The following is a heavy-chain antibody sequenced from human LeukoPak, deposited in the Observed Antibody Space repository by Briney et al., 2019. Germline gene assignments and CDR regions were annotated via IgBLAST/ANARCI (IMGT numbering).Heavy chain of an antibody. CDR2: ISSSSSTI. J-gene: IGHJ3*02. CDR1: GFTFSSYS. V-gene: IGHV3-48*02. CDR3: ARESSSGWYGGAFDI. Sequence: PGGSLRLSCAASGFTFSSYSMNWVRRAPGKGLEWVSYISSSSSTIYYADSVKGRFTISRDNAKNSLYLQMNSLRDEDTAVYYCARESSSGWYGGAFDIWGQGTMVTVSS. D-gene: IGHD6-19*01.